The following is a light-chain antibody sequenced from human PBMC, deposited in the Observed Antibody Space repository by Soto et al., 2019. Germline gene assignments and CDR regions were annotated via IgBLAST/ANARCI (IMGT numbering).Light chain of an antibody. J-gene: IGLJ1*01. CDR1: SSDVGAYNY. V-gene: IGLV2-8*01. Sequence: PQPHPESGSRVQLVTISCTGTSSDVGAYNYVSWYQQHPGKAPKLMIYEVSKRPSGVPDRFSGSKSGNTASLTVSGLQAEDVSYYDCSSSAISNRSLYV. CDR3: SSSAISNRSLYV. CDR2: EVS.